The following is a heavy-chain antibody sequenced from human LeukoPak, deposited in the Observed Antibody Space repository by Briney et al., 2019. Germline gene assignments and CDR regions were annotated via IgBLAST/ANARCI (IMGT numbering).Heavy chain of an antibody. V-gene: IGHV3-21*01. CDR1: GFIFSSFA. J-gene: IGHJ4*02. CDR2: ISGSGDST. CDR3: ARDGEAYGWNYAFDY. D-gene: IGHD1-7*01. Sequence: GGSLRLSCAASGFIFSSFAMNWVRQAPGKGLEWVSIISGSGDSTYYADSVKGRFTISRDNAKNSLYLQMNSLRAEDTAVYYCARDGEAYGWNYAFDYWGQGTLVTVSS.